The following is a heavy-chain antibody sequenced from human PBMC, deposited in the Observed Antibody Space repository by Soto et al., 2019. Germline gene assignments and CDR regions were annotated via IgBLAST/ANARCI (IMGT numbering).Heavy chain of an antibody. D-gene: IGHD1-1*01. CDR1: GGSISSGGYY. J-gene: IGHJ5*02. CDR2: IYYSGRT. CDR3: ARDKCEPWYTGFVP. Sequence: QVQLQESGPGLVKPSQTLSLTCTVSGGSISSGGYYWSWIRQHPGKGLEWTWYIYYSGRTYYNPSLKSLVTMSFDTSRNQFSLELSSVTAADTFVYDCARDKCEPWYTGFVPWCQGTLVTVSS. V-gene: IGHV4-31*01.